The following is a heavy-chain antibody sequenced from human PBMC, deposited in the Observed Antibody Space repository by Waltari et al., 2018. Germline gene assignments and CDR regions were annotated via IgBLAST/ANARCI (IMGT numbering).Heavy chain of an antibody. J-gene: IGHJ4*02. CDR3: ARAPRWTAARPDYFDY. CDR1: GGSISSGRYH. V-gene: IGHV4-61*02. CDR2: IYTSGST. D-gene: IGHD6-6*01. Sequence: QVQLQESGPGLVKPSQTLSLTCTVSGGSISSGRYHWRWLRQPAGKGLEWIGRIYTSGSTNYNPSLKSRVTISVDTSKNQFSLKLSSVTAADTAVYYCARAPRWTAARPDYFDYWGQGTLVTVSS.